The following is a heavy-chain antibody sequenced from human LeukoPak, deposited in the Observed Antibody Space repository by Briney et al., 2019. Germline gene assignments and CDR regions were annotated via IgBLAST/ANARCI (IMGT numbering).Heavy chain of an antibody. CDR1: GFTFTNYA. Sequence: PGESLTLSCAASGFTFTNYAMSWVRQAPGKGLEWVSAVGGSGGGTYYADSVKGRFTISRDNSKNTLYLQMTGLRAEDTAIYYCAKTPETHYYDFSGYYYCFDYWGQGTLVTVPS. D-gene: IGHD3-22*01. J-gene: IGHJ4*02. CDR3: AKTPETHYYDFSGYYYCFDY. V-gene: IGHV3-23*01. CDR2: VGGSGGGT.